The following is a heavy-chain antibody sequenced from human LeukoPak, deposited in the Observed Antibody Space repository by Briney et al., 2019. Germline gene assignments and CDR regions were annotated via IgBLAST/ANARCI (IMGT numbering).Heavy chain of an antibody. CDR3: ARARRYCDGDCSSGVYWYFDL. V-gene: IGHV4-4*07. Sequence: SETLSPTCSVSGMSISSYYWTWIRQPAGKGLEWIGRIFTSGSTSYNPSLTSRVTMSVDTSKNQFSLTLTSVTAADTAVYYCARARRYCDGDCSSGVYWYFDLWGRGTLVTVSS. CDR2: IFTSGST. J-gene: IGHJ2*01. D-gene: IGHD2-21*02. CDR1: GMSISSYY.